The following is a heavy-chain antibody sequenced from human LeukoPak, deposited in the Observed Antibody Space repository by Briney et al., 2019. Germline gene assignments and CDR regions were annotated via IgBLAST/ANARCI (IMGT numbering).Heavy chain of an antibody. J-gene: IGHJ4*02. CDR1: GFTFGDYD. CDR2: IRADGAPT. Sequence: PGGSLRLSCAASGFTFGDYDMHWVRQAPGKGLEWVSLIRADGAPTSYTDSVKGRFTISRDNSKNTLSLQVNSLRVDDTAIYYCAIYQQQPTLGSDYWGQGTLVTVSS. CDR3: AIYQQQPTLGSDY. V-gene: IGHV3-43*02. D-gene: IGHD6-13*01.